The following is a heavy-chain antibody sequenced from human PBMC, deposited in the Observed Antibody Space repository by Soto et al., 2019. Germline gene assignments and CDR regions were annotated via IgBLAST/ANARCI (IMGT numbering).Heavy chain of an antibody. Sequence: GGSLRLSCAASGFTFSSYSMNWVRQAPGKGLEWVSYISSSSSTIYYADSVKGRFTISRDNAKNSLYLQMNSLRDEDTAVYYCARDLMTYYDILTGRPFDPWGQGTLVTVSS. D-gene: IGHD3-9*01. CDR1: GFTFSSYS. J-gene: IGHJ5*02. CDR3: ARDLMTYYDILTGRPFDP. CDR2: ISSSSSTI. V-gene: IGHV3-48*02.